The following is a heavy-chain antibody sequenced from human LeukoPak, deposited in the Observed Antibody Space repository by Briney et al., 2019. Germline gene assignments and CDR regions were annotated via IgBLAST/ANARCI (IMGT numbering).Heavy chain of an antibody. V-gene: IGHV1-2*02. CDR3: ARGLNSGTYYKAPFDI. J-gene: IGHJ3*02. CDR1: GYTFTDYF. CDR2: SNPYTGDT. D-gene: IGHD3-10*01. Sequence: ASVKVSCKASGYTFTDYFMHWVRQAPGQGLEWMGWSNPYTGDTNYAQKFQGRVTMTRDTSISTAYMELSRLISDDTAIYYCARGLNSGTYYKAPFDIWGQGTMVTVSS.